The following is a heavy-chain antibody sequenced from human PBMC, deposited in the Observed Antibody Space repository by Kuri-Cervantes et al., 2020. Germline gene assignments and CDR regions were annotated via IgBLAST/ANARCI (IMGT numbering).Heavy chain of an antibody. V-gene: IGHV4-59*01. CDR2: VSYNGRS. CDR1: GGSTSSYY. CDR3: ARVRGYSGYDFEYQYYYYMDF. Sequence: GSLRLSCNVSGGSTSSYYWSWIRQSPGKGLEWIGYVSYNGRSTYSPSLKSRVAISLDWSKSQFSLTMTSMTAADTAVYYCARVRGYSGYDFEYQYYYYMDFWGKGTTARLL. D-gene: IGHD5-12*01. J-gene: IGHJ6*03.